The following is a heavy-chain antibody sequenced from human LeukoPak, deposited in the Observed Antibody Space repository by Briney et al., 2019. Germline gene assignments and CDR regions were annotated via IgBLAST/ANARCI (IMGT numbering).Heavy chain of an antibody. V-gene: IGHV4-4*07. CDR3: AGGGTAMVP. D-gene: IGHD5-18*01. Sequence: SETLSLTCTVSGGSISSYYWSWIRQPAGKGLEWIGRIYTSGSTNYNPSLKSRVTISVDTSKNQLSLKLSSVTAPNTPVYYCAGGGTAMVPWGQGTLVTVSS. J-gene: IGHJ5*02. CDR2: IYTSGST. CDR1: GGSISSYY.